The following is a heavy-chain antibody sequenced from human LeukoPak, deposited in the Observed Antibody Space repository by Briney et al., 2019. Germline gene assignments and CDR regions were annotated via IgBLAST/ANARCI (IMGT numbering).Heavy chain of an antibody. CDR3: ARVTWLSAAGTEGNFDY. Sequence: PGGSLRLSCAASGFTFSYYWMSWVRQAPGKGLEWVANIKEDGSENYSVDSVKGRFTISRDNAKNSLYLQMDSLRAEDTAVYYCARVTWLSAAGTEGNFDYWGQGTLVTVSS. CDR2: IKEDGSEN. CDR1: GFTFSYYW. V-gene: IGHV3-7*01. J-gene: IGHJ4*02. D-gene: IGHD6-13*01.